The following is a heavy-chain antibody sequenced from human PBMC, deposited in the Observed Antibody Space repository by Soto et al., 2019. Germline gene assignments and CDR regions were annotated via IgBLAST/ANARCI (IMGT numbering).Heavy chain of an antibody. V-gene: IGHV1-18*01. CDR2: ISPHNDRT. Sequence: GASVKVSFKASCYNFPSYGIICLLQAPGQGLEWMGWISPHNDRTKYARRFQDRVTMTTETPTSTVYMELGSLRSDDTAVYYCARDLYYSSGRYFDHDAFDIWGQGTVVTVSS. J-gene: IGHJ3*02. CDR1: CYNFPSYG. D-gene: IGHD6-19*01. CDR3: ARDLYYSSGRYFDHDAFDI.